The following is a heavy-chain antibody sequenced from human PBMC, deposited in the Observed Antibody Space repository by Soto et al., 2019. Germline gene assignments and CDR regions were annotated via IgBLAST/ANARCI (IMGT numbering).Heavy chain of an antibody. Sequence: PGGSLRLSCAGSGLTFSSYAMHWVRQAPGKGLEWVAVISYDGNNKYYADSVKGRFTISGDNFKNTLYLQMNSLRVEDTAVYYCKGYYYESSGYPFDYWGQGTLVTVSS. CDR2: ISYDGNNK. J-gene: IGHJ4*02. CDR1: GLTFSSYA. D-gene: IGHD3-22*01. V-gene: IGHV3-30-3*01. CDR3: KGYYYESSGYPFDY.